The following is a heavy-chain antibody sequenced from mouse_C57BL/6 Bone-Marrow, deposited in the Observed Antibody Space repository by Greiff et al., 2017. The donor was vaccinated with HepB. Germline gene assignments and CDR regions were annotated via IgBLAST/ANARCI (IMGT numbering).Heavy chain of an antibody. CDR1: GYTFTSYW. CDR3: ARSYDYDFDY. V-gene: IGHV1-69*01. D-gene: IGHD2-4*01. Sequence: VQLQQPGADLVMPGASVKLSCKASGYTFTSYWMHWVKQRPGQGLEWIGEIDPSDSYTNYNQKFKGKSTLTVDKSSSTAYMQLSSLTSEDSAVYYCARSYDYDFDYWGQGTTLTVSS. J-gene: IGHJ2*01. CDR2: IDPSDSYT.